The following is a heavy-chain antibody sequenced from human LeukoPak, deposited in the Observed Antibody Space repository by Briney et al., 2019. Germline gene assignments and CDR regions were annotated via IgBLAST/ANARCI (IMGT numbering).Heavy chain of an antibody. Sequence: ASVKVSCKPPIYTFTRYDINCVRQATGQGLEWMGWMNPNSGNTGYAQKFQGRVTITRNTSISTAYMELSSLRSEDTAVYYCARRLAIGVTQRYIDVWGKGTTVTVSS. CDR2: MNPNSGNT. CDR1: IYTFTRYD. V-gene: IGHV1-8*03. J-gene: IGHJ6*03. CDR3: ARRLAIGVTQRYIDV. D-gene: IGHD4-11*01.